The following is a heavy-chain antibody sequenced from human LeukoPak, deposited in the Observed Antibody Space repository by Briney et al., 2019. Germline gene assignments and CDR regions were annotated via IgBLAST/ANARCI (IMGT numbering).Heavy chain of an antibody. CDR1: GFTLSSYA. V-gene: IGHV3-48*03. Sequence: GGSLRLSCAASGFTLSSYAMNWVRPAPGKGREWISYISRTNTRYYADSVKGRFTISRDNAKNSLYLQVNSLRAEDTALYYCARDLDDYNLRGFDYWGQGTLVTVSS. J-gene: IGHJ4*02. CDR3: ARDLDDYNLRGFDY. D-gene: IGHD5-24*01. CDR2: ISRTNTR.